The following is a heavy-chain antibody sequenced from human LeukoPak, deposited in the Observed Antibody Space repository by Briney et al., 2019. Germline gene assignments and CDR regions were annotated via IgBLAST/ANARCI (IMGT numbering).Heavy chain of an antibody. V-gene: IGHV1-69*13. CDR3: ARDEALGATSNDY. Sequence: GASVKVSCKASGGTFSSYAISWVRQAPGQGLEWMGGIIPIFGTANYAQKFQGRVTITADESTSTAYMELSSLRSDDTAVYYCARDEALGATSNDYWGQGTLVTVSS. J-gene: IGHJ4*02. CDR2: IIPIFGTA. CDR1: GGTFSSYA. D-gene: IGHD1-26*01.